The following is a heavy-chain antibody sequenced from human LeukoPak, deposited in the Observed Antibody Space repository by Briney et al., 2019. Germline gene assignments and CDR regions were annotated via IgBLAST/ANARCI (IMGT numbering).Heavy chain of an antibody. CDR2: IYSGGST. D-gene: IGHD6-13*01. CDR3: ARVKGGIAAAGNYFDY. CDR1: GFTVSSNY. V-gene: IGHV3-53*05. Sequence: GGSLRLSCAASGFTVSSNYMSWVRQAPGKGLEWVSVIYSGGSTYYADSVKGRITISRDNSKNTLHLQMNSLRTEDTAVYYCARVKGGIAAAGNYFDYWGQGTLVTVSS. J-gene: IGHJ4*02.